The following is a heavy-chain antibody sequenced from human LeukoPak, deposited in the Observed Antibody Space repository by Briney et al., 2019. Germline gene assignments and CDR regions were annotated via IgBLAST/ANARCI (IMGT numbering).Heavy chain of an antibody. J-gene: IGHJ4*02. CDR1: GYTFTYYY. D-gene: IGHD3-9*01. V-gene: IGHV1-2*02. CDR2: INPNSGGT. Sequence: ASVKVSCKASGYTFTYYYMHWVRQAPGQGLEWMGWINPNSGGTNYAQKFQGRVTMTRDTSISTAFMELSRVRSDDTAVYSCARGPHLFLTNYFIAYWGQGTRVSVSS. CDR3: ARGPHLFLTNYFIAY.